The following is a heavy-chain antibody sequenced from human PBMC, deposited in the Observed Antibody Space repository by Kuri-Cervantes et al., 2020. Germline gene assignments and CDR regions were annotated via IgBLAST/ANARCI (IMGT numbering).Heavy chain of an antibody. CDR3: ARDIMVRGVIRDY. D-gene: IGHD3-10*01. Sequence: SETLSLTCAVYGGSFSGYYWSWIRQPPGKGLEWIGYIYYSGSTNYNPSLKSRVTISVDTSKNQFSLKLSSVTAADTAVYYCARDIMVRGVIRDYWGQGALVTVSS. CDR1: GGSFSGYY. J-gene: IGHJ4*02. CDR2: IYYSGST. V-gene: IGHV4-59*12.